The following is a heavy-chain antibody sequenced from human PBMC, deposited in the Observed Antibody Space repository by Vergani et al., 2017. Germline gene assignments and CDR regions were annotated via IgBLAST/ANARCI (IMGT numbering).Heavy chain of an antibody. Sequence: QVHLVESGGGVVQPGRSLRLSCVVSGFTSSYYGMHWVRQAPGKGLEWVAVISYDGTQKYYADSVKGRFTISRDNSKNTLYLQMNSLRTEDTAVYYCGTKSGGTHGCQIGYFREWGQGTLVTVSS. J-gene: IGHJ1*01. D-gene: IGHD2-15*01. CDR1: GFTSSYYG. V-gene: IGHV3-30*03. CDR3: GTKSGGTHGCQIGYFRE. CDR2: ISYDGTQK.